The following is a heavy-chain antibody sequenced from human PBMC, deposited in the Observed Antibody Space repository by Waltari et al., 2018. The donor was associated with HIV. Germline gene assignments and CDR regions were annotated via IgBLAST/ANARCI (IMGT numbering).Heavy chain of an antibody. Sequence: QVQLQQWGAGLLKPSETLSLTCVVNGGSFNDYFWTWIRQPPGQGLEWIGEISHLGSTNYNPSLKSRVTMSVVTSRKQISLRLASVTAADTAVYYCARVHVLITEAKSRGSVDVWGQGTTVIVSS. V-gene: IGHV4-34*01. CDR3: ARVHVLITEAKSRGSVDV. CDR2: ISHLGST. D-gene: IGHD6-25*01. J-gene: IGHJ6*02. CDR1: GGSFNDYF.